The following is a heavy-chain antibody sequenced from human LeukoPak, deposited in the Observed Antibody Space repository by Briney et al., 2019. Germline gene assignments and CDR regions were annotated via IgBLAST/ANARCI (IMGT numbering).Heavy chain of an antibody. J-gene: IGHJ4*02. CDR1: GGTFSSYA. Sequence: SVKVSCKASGGTFSSYAISWVRQAPGQGLEWMGGIIPIFGTANYAQKFQGRVTITADKSTSTAYMELSSLRSEDTAVYYCARDGGIAAAGTKFDYWGQGTLVTVSS. V-gene: IGHV1-69*06. D-gene: IGHD6-13*01. CDR2: IIPIFGTA. CDR3: ARDGGIAAAGTKFDY.